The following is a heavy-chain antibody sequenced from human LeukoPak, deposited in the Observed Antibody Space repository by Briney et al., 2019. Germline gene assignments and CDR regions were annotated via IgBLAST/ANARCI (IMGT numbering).Heavy chain of an antibody. CDR2: VCSGGST. CDR1: GFTVSSNY. CDR3: ARVVPRQYYFDY. V-gene: IGHV3-53*01. J-gene: IGHJ4*02. Sequence: AGGSLRLSCAASGFTVSSNYMNWVRQAPGKGLEWVSVVCSGGSTSYADSAKSRLTISRDNSNNTLYLQMNSLRAADTAVYYCARVVPRQYYFDYWGQGPLVTVSS. D-gene: IGHD5-24*01.